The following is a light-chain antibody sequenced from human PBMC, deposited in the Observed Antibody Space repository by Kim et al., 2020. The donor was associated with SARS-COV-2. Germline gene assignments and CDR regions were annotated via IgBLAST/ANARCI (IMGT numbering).Light chain of an antibody. J-gene: IGLJ2*01. Sequence: SSELTQDPAVSVALGQTVSITCQGDSLRSYCASWYQQKPGQAPVVVIYGKNNRPSGIPDRFSGSRSGNTASLTITGAQAEDEADYYCDSRDNSGNHLVFGGGTQLTVL. V-gene: IGLV3-19*01. CDR1: SLRSYC. CDR2: GKN. CDR3: DSRDNSGNHLV.